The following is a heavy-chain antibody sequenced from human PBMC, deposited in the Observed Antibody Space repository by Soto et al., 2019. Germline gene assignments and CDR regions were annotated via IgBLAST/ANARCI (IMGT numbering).Heavy chain of an antibody. CDR1: GGSLSSGDYY. D-gene: IGHD3-10*01. CDR3: ARASTGPTSVGY. CDR2: IYYSGST. J-gene: IGHJ4*02. V-gene: IGHV4-30-4*01. Sequence: QVQLQESGPGLVKPSQTLSLTCTVSGGSLSSGDYYWSWIRQPPGKGLEWIGYIYYSGSTYYNPSPKSRVTIPVDTSKNQFSLKLRSVTAADTAVYYCARASTGPTSVGYWGQGTLVTVSS.